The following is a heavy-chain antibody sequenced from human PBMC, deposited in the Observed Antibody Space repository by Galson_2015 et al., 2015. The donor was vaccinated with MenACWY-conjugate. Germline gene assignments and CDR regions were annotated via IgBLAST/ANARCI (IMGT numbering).Heavy chain of an antibody. CDR3: GRLNAYGPFDN. CDR1: GYTFTGYW. D-gene: IGHD2-8*01. Sequence: QSGAEVTKPGESLTISCRGSGYTFTGYWIGWVRQMPGRGLEWLGIIHPADSDTKYGPSFEGPGTLSAAKSLRTAYLQWSSLKASDTAMYYCGRLNAYGPFDNWGQGTLVTV. V-gene: IGHV5-51*01. J-gene: IGHJ4*02. CDR2: IHPADSDT.